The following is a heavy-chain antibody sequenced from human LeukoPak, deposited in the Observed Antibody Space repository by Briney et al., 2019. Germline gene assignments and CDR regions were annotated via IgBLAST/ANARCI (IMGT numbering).Heavy chain of an antibody. CDR3: AKDLGIRSDY. CDR1: GFTFSSYG. J-gene: IGHJ4*02. Sequence: GGSLRLSCAASGFTFSSYGMHWVRQAPGKGLEWEAFIRYDGSNKYYADSVKGRFTISRDNSKNTLYLQMNSLRAEDTAVYYCAKDLGIRSDYWGQGTLVTVSS. CDR2: IRYDGSNK. V-gene: IGHV3-30*02. D-gene: IGHD3-16*01.